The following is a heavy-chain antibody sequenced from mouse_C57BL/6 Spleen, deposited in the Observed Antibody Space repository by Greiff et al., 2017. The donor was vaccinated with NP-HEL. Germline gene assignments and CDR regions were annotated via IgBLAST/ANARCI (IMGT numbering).Heavy chain of an antibody. CDR1: GYTFTDYY. CDR3: ARNSLYYGNLAWFAY. D-gene: IGHD2-1*01. CDR2: INPNNGGT. J-gene: IGHJ3*01. V-gene: IGHV1-26*01. Sequence: EVKLQQSGPELVKPGASVKISCKASGYTFTDYYMNWVKQSHGKSLEWIGDINPNNGGTSYNQKFKGKATLTVDKSSSTAYMELRSLTSEDSAFYYCARNSLYYGNLAWFAYWGQGTLVTVSA.